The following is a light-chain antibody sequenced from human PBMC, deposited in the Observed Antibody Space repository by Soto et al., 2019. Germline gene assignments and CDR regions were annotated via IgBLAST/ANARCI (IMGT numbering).Light chain of an antibody. CDR2: EVN. J-gene: IGLJ3*02. CDR3: SLSSHRYPRV. CDR1: SSDFAPFTH. Sequence: QSALTQPPSVSGSPGQSVTISCTGSSSDFAPFTHVSWYQQPPGTAPKLIIFEVNNRPSGVPDRFSGSQSGNTASLIISGLQAEDEADYYCSLSSHRYPRVFGGGTKLTVL. V-gene: IGLV2-18*01.